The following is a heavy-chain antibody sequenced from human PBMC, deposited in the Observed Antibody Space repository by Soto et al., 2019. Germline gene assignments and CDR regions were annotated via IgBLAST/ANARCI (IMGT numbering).Heavy chain of an antibody. CDR3: ARDLAYCGGDCYHWFDP. Sequence: ASVKVSCKASGYTFTSYGISWVRQAPGQGLEWMGGIIPIFGTANYAQKFQGRVTITADESTSTAYMKLSSVTAADTAVYYCARDLAYCGGDCYHWFDPWGQGTLVTVSS. V-gene: IGHV1-69*13. D-gene: IGHD2-21*02. CDR2: IIPIFGTA. J-gene: IGHJ5*02. CDR1: GYTFTSYG.